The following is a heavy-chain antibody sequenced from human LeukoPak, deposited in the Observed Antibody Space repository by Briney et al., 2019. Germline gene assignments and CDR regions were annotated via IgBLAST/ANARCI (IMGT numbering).Heavy chain of an antibody. CDR1: GGSISSYY. D-gene: IGHD3-22*01. J-gene: IGHJ4*02. CDR3: ARAYYESSAYRHAVYFDY. V-gene: IGHV4-4*07. CDR2: IYTSGST. Sequence: SETLSLTCSVSGGSISSYYWSWIRQPAGKGLEWIGRIYTSGSTNYNPSLKSRVTISVDTSKNQFSLKLSSVTAADTAVYYCARAYYESSAYRHAVYFDYWGQGTLVTVSS.